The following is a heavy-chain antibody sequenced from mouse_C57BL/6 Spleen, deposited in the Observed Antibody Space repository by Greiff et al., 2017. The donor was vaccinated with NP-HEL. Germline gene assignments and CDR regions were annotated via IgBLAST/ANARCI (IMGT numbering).Heavy chain of an antibody. J-gene: IGHJ3*01. V-gene: IGHV1-76*01. CDR2: IYPGSGNT. CDR3: ARGDSSAWLAY. Sequence: QVQLKESGAELVRPGASVKLSCKASGYTFTDYYINWVKQRPGQGLEWIARIYPGSGNTYYNEKFKGKATLTAEKSSSTAYMQLSSLTSEDSAVYFCARGDSSAWLAYWGQGTLVTVSA. CDR1: GYTFTDYY. D-gene: IGHD3-2*02.